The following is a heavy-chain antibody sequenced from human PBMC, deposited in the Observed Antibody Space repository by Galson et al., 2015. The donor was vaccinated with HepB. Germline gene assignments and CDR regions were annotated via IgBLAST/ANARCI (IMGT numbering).Heavy chain of an antibody. V-gene: IGHV1-69*06. J-gene: IGHJ6*02. CDR1: GGTFSSYA. Sequence: SVKVSCKASGGTFSSYAISWVRQAPGQGLEWMGGIIPIFGTANYAQKFQGRVTITADKSTSTAYMELSSLRSEDTAVYYRARSDIVVVPAAGRDYYYGMDVWGQGTTVTVSS. CDR3: ARSDIVVVPAAGRDYYYGMDV. D-gene: IGHD2-2*01. CDR2: IIPIFGTA.